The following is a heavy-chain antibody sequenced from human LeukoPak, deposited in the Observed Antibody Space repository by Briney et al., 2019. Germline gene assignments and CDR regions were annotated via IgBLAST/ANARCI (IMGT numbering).Heavy chain of an antibody. V-gene: IGHV6-1*01. J-gene: IGHJ6*02. CDR3: ARDISSGWYHDYYYYGMDV. D-gene: IGHD6-19*01. Sequence: SQTLSLTCAISGDSVSSNSAAWNWIRQSPSRGLEWLGRTYYRSKWYNDYAVSVKSRITINPDTSKNQFSLQLNSVTPEDTAVYYCARDISSGWYHDYYYYGMDVWGQGTTVTVSS. CDR2: TYYRSKWYN. CDR1: GDSVSSNSAA.